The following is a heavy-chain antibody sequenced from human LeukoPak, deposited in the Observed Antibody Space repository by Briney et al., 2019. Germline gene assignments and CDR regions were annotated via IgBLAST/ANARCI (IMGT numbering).Heavy chain of an antibody. CDR3: ARHRKDIVVRGDAFDI. D-gene: IGHD2-2*01. V-gene: IGHV5-51*01. CDR1: GYSFTSYW. CDR2: IYPGDSDT. Sequence: GESLKISCKGSGYSFTSYWIGWVRQMPGKGLEWMGIIYPGDSDTRYSPSFQGQVTISADKSISTAYLQWSSLKASDTAMYYCARHRKDIVVRGDAFDIWGQGTMVTVSS. J-gene: IGHJ3*02.